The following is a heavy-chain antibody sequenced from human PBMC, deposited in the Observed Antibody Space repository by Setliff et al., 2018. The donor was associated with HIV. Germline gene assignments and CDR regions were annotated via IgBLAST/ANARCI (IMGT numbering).Heavy chain of an antibody. CDR3: ARLTRITTAGH. J-gene: IGHJ4*02. CDR2: IYNTGST. D-gene: IGHD6-13*01. CDR1: GFTFSSYS. V-gene: IGHV4-4*09. Sequence: PSETLRLSCAASGFTFSSYSMNWVRQHPGKGLEWIGYIYNTGSTYHRPSLESRVTISIDTSKNQFSLKLNSVTAADTAVYYCARLTRITTAGHWGQGTLVTVSS.